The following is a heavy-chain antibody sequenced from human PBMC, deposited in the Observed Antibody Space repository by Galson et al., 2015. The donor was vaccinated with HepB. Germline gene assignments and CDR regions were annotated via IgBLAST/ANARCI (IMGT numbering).Heavy chain of an antibody. CDR1: GFTFSRYS. Sequence: SLRLSCAVSGFTFSRYSVYWFRQAPGMGPEWVSSIDSSSTYIYYADSVKGRFTISRDNSKNSLYLQMNSLGAEDTAVYYCARLIEGYYFDYWGQGTLVIVSS. V-gene: IGHV3-21*01. CDR2: IDSSSTYI. D-gene: IGHD5-24*01. CDR3: ARLIEGYYFDY. J-gene: IGHJ4*02.